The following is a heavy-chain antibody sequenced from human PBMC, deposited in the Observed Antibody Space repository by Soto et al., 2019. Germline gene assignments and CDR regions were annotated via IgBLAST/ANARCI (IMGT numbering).Heavy chain of an antibody. CDR3: TTDPGGGVSARDVPDY. CDR1: GFTVSSNY. CDR2: IKSKTSGGTT. V-gene: IGHV3-15*01. D-gene: IGHD6-6*01. Sequence: EVQLVESGGGLIQPGGSLRLSCAASGFTVSSNYMSWVRQAPGKGLAWVGRIKSKTSGGTTDYAAPVKGRFAISRDDSKNTLYLQMNSLKTVDTAVYYCTTDPGGGVSARDVPDYWGQGTLVTVSS. J-gene: IGHJ4*02.